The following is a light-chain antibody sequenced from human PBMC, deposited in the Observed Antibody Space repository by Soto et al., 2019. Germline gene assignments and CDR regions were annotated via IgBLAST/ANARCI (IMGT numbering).Light chain of an antibody. CDR2: AAS. V-gene: IGKV1-9*01. CDR1: QGISSY. Sequence: IQLTQSPSSLSASVGDRVTITCRASQGISSYLAWYQQKPGKAPKLLIYAASTLQSGVPSRFSGSGSGTDFTLTISSLQPEDIATYYCQRLNSYPITFGKGTRLEIK. J-gene: IGKJ5*01. CDR3: QRLNSYPIT.